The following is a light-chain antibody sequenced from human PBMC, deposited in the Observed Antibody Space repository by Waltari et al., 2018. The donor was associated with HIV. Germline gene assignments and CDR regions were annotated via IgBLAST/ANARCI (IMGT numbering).Light chain of an antibody. CDR3: AAWDDSLNGPV. Sequence: QSVLTPPPSASGTPGPRVTLSWSGSSSNIGSHTVNWYQQLPGTAPKLLIYSNNQRPSGVPDRFSGSKSGTSASLAISGLQSEDEADYYCAAWDDSLNGPVFGGGTKLTVL. CDR2: SNN. CDR1: SSNIGSHT. V-gene: IGLV1-44*01. J-gene: IGLJ3*02.